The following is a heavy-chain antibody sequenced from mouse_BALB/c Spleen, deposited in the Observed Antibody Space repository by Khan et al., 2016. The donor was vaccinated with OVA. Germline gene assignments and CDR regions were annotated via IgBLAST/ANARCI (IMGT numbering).Heavy chain of an antibody. CDR1: GYSITSDYA. CDR3: ARVYGGDFDY. D-gene: IGHD1-1*01. CDR2: ISYSGNT. Sequence: VQLKESGPGLVKPSQSLSLTCTVTGYSITSDYAWNWIRQFPGNKLEWMGSISYSGNTNYNPSLKSRISITRDTSKNQFFLQLNSVTTEDTATYYCARVYGGDFDYWGQGTTRTVSS. J-gene: IGHJ2*01. V-gene: IGHV3-2*02.